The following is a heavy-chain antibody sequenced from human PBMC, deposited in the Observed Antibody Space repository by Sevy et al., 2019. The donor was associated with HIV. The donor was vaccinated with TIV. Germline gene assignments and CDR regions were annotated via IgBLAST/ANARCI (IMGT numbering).Heavy chain of an antibody. J-gene: IGHJ4*02. CDR2: INWNGGST. CDR3: ASERSCGGACYYFDT. CDR1: GFVFEDYG. V-gene: IGHV3-20*04. D-gene: IGHD2-21*02. Sequence: GGSLRLSCAASGFVFEDYGMNWVRQAPGKGLECVSGINWNGGSTGYAESLKGRFTISRDNAKNSLYVQMNSLRAEDTAICYCASERSCGGACYYFDTWGQGALVTVSS.